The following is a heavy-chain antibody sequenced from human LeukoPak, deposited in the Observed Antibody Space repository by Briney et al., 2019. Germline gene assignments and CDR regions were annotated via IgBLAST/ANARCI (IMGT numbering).Heavy chain of an antibody. D-gene: IGHD6-19*01. V-gene: IGHV3-21*04. CDR3: ATWPGGWYGEDS. Sequence: MPGGSLRLSCAASGFTFSNFSMNWVRQAPGKGLEWVSSISGSFTFTYYTDSLKGRFTISRDTSKNTLHLQMNSLRAEDTAVYYCATWPGGWYGEDSWGQGTLVTVSS. CDR2: ISGSFTFT. J-gene: IGHJ4*02. CDR1: GFTFSNFS.